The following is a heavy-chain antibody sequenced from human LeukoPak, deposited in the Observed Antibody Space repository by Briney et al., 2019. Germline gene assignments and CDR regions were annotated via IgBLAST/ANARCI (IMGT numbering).Heavy chain of an antibody. Sequence: PGRSLRLSCAASGFTFSSYAMHWVRQAPGKGLEGVAVISYDGSNKYYADSVKGRFTISRDNSKNTLYLQMNSLRAEDTAVYYCARDRGRDGYKQYPRFDYWGQGTLVTVSS. D-gene: IGHD5-24*01. V-gene: IGHV3-30-3*01. CDR1: GFTFSSYA. J-gene: IGHJ4*02. CDR2: ISYDGSNK. CDR3: ARDRGRDGYKQYPRFDY.